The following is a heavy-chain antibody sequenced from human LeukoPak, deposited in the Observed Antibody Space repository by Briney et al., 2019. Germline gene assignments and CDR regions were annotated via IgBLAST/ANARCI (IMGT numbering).Heavy chain of an antibody. V-gene: IGHV4-59*01. Sequence: SETLSLTCTVSGGSISSYYWSWIRQPPGKGLEWIGYIYYSGSTDYNPSLKSRVTISVDTSKNQFSLKLSSVTAADTAVYYCARLYSYGPGGAFDIWGQGTMVTVSS. D-gene: IGHD5-18*01. J-gene: IGHJ3*02. CDR2: IYYSGST. CDR3: ARLYSYGPGGAFDI. CDR1: GGSISSYY.